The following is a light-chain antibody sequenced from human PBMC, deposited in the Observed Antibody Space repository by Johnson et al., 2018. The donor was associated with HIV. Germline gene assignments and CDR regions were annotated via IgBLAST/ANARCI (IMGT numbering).Light chain of an antibody. Sequence: QSVLTQPPSVSAAPRQKVTISCSGSSSNIGNNYVSWYQQLPGTVPNLLIYENNKRPSGIPDRFSGSKSGTSATTGITGLQTGDEADYYCGTWYSSLSAGGVFGTGTKVTVL. V-gene: IGLV1-51*02. CDR2: ENN. J-gene: IGLJ1*01. CDR3: GTWYSSLSAGGV. CDR1: SSNIGNNY.